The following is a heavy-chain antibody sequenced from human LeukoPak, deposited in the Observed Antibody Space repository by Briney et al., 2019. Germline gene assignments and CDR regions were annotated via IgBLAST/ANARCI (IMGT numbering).Heavy chain of an antibody. Sequence: GGSLRLSCAASGFTFSSSAMNWVRQAPGKGLEWVSAISGIGGGTYYADSVKGRFTISRDNSKNTLYLQMNSLGAEDTAIYYCAEDRGTYYDSSDYYFFGYYFDYWGQGTLVSVSS. CDR2: ISGIGGGT. D-gene: IGHD3-22*01. CDR1: GFTFSSSA. V-gene: IGHV3-23*01. CDR3: AEDRGTYYDSSDYYFFGYYFDY. J-gene: IGHJ4*02.